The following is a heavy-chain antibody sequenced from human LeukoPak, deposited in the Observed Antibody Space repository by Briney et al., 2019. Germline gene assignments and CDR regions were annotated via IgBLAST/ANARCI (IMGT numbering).Heavy chain of an antibody. V-gene: IGHV1-58*02. J-gene: IGHJ4*02. CDR1: GFTFSNSA. Sequence: GTSVKVSCKASGFTFSNSAMQWVRQARGQRLEWIGWIVVGSGNTNYAQKFQERVTITRDMSTSTAYMELSSLRSEDTAVYYCAADPYCSGGNCFLDDWGQGTLVTVSS. CDR3: AADPYCSGGNCFLDD. D-gene: IGHD2-15*01. CDR2: IVVGSGNT.